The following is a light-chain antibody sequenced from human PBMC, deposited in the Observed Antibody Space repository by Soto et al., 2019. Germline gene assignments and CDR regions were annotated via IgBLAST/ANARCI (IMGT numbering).Light chain of an antibody. Sequence: LTQPPSVSGSPGQSVTISCTGTSSDIGIYDRVSWYQQTPGTAPKLMIYEVTNRPSEVPDRFSGSKSGTTASLTISGLQAEDEAGYYCSSYTSSNTVLFGGGTKVTVL. CDR2: EVT. V-gene: IGLV2-18*02. J-gene: IGLJ2*01. CDR3: SSYTSSNTVL. CDR1: SSDIGIYDR.